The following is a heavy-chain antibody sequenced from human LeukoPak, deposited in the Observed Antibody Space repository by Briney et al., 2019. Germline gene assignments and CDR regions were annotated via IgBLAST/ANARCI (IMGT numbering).Heavy chain of an antibody. CDR1: GFTFSNYA. V-gene: IGHV3-23*01. Sequence: GGSLRLSCAASGFTFSNYAMTWVRQAPGKGLEWVPEISDSGGHTYYADSVKGRFTISRDNSKNTLYLEMNSLRAEDTAIYHCAKDTYGSGSYGYFSYWGQGTLVTVSS. CDR2: ISDSGGHT. J-gene: IGHJ4*02. D-gene: IGHD3-10*01. CDR3: AKDTYGSGSYGYFSY.